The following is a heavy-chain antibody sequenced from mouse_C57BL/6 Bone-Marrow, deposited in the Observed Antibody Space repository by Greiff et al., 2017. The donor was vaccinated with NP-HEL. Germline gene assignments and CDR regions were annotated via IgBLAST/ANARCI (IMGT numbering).Heavy chain of an antibody. CDR2: IDPSDSET. CDR3: ARWDGNFAMDY. Sequence: VQRVESGAELVRPGSSVKLSCKASGYTFTSYWMHWVKQRPIQGLEWIGNIDPSDSETHYNQKFKDKATLTVDKSSSTAYMQLSSLTSEDSAVYYCARWDGNFAMDYWGQGTSVTVSS. CDR1: GYTFTSYW. V-gene: IGHV1-52*01. J-gene: IGHJ4*01. D-gene: IGHD2-1*01.